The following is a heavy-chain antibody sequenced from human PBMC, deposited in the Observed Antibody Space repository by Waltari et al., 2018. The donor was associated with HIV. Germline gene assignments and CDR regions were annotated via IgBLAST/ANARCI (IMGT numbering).Heavy chain of an antibody. Sequence: EVQLVESGGGLVKPGGSLRLSCAASGFTFSNAWMSWVRQAPGKGLEWVGRIKSKTDGGTTDYAAPVKGRFTISRDDSKNTLYLQMNSLKTEDTAVYYCTTGNQRWLQLPNYFDYWGQGTLVTVSS. CDR1: GFTFSNAW. J-gene: IGHJ4*02. CDR2: IKSKTDGGTT. D-gene: IGHD5-12*01. CDR3: TTGNQRWLQLPNYFDY. V-gene: IGHV3-15*01.